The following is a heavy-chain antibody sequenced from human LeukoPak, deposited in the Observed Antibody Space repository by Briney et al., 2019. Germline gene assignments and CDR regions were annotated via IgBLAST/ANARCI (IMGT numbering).Heavy chain of an antibody. Sequence: GSLRLSCAASGFTFSSYSMNWFRQAPGKGLEWVSSISSSSSYRYYADSVKGRFTISRDNAKNSLYLQMNSLRAEDTAVYYCASVFAGTPAYYYYGMDVWGQGTTVTVSS. J-gene: IGHJ6*02. V-gene: IGHV3-21*01. CDR3: ASVFAGTPAYYYYGMDV. CDR2: ISSSSSYR. D-gene: IGHD3-10*01. CDR1: GFTFSSYS.